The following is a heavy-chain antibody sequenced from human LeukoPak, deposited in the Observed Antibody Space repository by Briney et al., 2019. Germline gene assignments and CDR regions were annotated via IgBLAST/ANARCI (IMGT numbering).Heavy chain of an antibody. V-gene: IGHV3-21*06. CDR3: ARGAYNYGYIFDY. CDR2: ISSSSSYF. CDR1: GFTLSSHS. J-gene: IGHJ4*02. D-gene: IGHD5-18*01. Sequence: GGSLRLSCAASGFTLSSHSMNWVRQAPGKGLEWVSSISSSSSYFYYADSVKGRFTISRDNAKNSLYLQMNSLRAEDTAVYYCARGAYNYGYIFDYWGQGTLVTVSS.